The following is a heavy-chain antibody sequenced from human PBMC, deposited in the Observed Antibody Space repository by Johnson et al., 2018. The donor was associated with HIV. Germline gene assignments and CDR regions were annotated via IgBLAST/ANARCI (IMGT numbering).Heavy chain of an antibody. D-gene: IGHD6-13*01. CDR2: IKQDGSEK. CDR3: AKVAVATAAGGVALDI. Sequence: VQLVESGGGLVQPGGSLRLSCAASGFTFSTYWMSWVRQAPGKGLEWVANIKQDGSEKYYADSVKGRFTISRDNSKNTLYLQMNSLRTEDTAVYYCAKVAVATAAGGVALDIWGPGTMVTVS. J-gene: IGHJ3*02. V-gene: IGHV3-7*01. CDR1: GFTFSTYW.